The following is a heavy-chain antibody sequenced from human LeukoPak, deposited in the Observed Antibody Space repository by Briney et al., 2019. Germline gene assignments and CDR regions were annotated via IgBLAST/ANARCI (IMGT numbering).Heavy chain of an antibody. J-gene: IGHJ6*02. Sequence: ASVKVSCKASGYTFTGYYMHWVRQAPGQGLEWMGWINPNSGGTNYAQKFQGWVTMTRDTSISTAYMELSRLRSDDTAVYYCARGNYLYDDFSYGMDVWGQGTTVTVSS. V-gene: IGHV1-2*04. CDR1: GYTFTGYY. D-gene: IGHD3-3*01. CDR3: ARGNYLYDDFSYGMDV. CDR2: INPNSGGT.